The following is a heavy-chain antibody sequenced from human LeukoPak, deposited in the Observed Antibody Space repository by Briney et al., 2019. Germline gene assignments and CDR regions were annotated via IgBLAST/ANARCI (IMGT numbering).Heavy chain of an antibody. CDR2: IGSSSTYM. V-gene: IGHV3-21*01. J-gene: IGHJ4*02. CDR1: GFTFSSYS. CDR3: ARGQSSGWYAPDY. D-gene: IGHD6-19*01. Sequence: GGSLRLSCEASGFTFSSYSMKWVPQAAGEGLVGVSVIGSSSTYMYYADSLKGRFTISTDNAKNALYLQMSSLRAEDTAVYYCARGQSSGWYAPDYWGQGTLVTVSS.